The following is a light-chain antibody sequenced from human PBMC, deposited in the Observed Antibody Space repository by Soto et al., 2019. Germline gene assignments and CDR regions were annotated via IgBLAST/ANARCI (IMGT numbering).Light chain of an antibody. J-gene: IGKJ5*01. CDR3: QNYKRAPIT. CDR2: GAS. Sequence: DIQMTQSPSSLSASVGDRVTITCRASQGIGIYLAWYQQTPGKVPKHLIYGASKLQSGGPSRFSGGGSGTNFTLTISSLQPEDVATYYCQNYKRAPITFGQGTRLEI. V-gene: IGKV1-27*01. CDR1: QGIGIY.